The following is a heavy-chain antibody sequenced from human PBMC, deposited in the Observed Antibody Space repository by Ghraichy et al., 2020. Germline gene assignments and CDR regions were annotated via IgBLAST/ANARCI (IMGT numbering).Heavy chain of an antibody. CDR3: AKNRVAQEYHYYGMDV. CDR2: IQYDGTKK. Sequence: GGSLRLSCAVSGFTLTTYGIHWVRQAPGKGLEWASSIQYDGTKKEYIESVKGRFTISRDNSKNTLYLQLNSLRAEDTAVYYCAKNRVAQEYHYYGMDVWGQGTTVTVSS. D-gene: IGHD2/OR15-2a*01. V-gene: IGHV3-30*02. CDR1: GFTLTTYG. J-gene: IGHJ6*01.